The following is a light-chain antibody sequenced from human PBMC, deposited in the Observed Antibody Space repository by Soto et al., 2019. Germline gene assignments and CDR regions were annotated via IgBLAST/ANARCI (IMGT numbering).Light chain of an antibody. J-gene: IGKJ1*01. CDR3: QQYNAYPWT. V-gene: IGKV1-5*03. CDR1: QSISSW. CDR2: KAS. Sequence: DIQMTQSPSTLSASVGDRVTITCRASQSISSWLAWYQQKPGRAPKVLIYKASSLESGVPSRFSGSGSGAEFTLTISSLQPDDFATYHCQQYNAYPWTFGQGTKVEIK.